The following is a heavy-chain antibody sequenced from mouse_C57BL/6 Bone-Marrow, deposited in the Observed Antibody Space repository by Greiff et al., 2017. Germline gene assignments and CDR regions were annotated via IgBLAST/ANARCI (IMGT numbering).Heavy chain of an antibody. Sequence: QVQLQQSGAELARPGASVKLSCKASGYTFTSYGISWVKQRTGQGLEWIGEIYPRSGNTYYNEKFKGKATLTADKSSSTAYMELRSLTSEDSAVFFCARREGDYYDYFDYWGQGTALTVSS. D-gene: IGHD1-1*01. CDR1: GYTFTSYG. CDR2: IYPRSGNT. CDR3: ARREGDYYDYFDY. V-gene: IGHV1-81*01. J-gene: IGHJ2*01.